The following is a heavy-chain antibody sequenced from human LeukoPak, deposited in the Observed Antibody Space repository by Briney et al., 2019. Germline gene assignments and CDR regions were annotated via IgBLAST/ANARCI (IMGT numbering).Heavy chain of an antibody. V-gene: IGHV3-74*01. D-gene: IGHD3-22*01. Sequence: GGSLRLSCAASGFTFSSCWMHWVRQAPGKGLVWVSRINSDGSSTSYADSVKGRFTISRDNAKNTLYLQMNSLRAEDTAVYYCARGRVVVITTPEYAFDMWGQGTMVTVSS. CDR2: INSDGSST. J-gene: IGHJ3*02. CDR1: GFTFSSCW. CDR3: ARGRVVVITTPEYAFDM.